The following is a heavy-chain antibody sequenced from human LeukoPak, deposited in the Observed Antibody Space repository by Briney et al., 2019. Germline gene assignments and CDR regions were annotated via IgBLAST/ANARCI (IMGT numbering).Heavy chain of an antibody. D-gene: IGHD2-15*01. J-gene: IGHJ4*02. CDR2: ISSSSSYI. CDR1: GFTFSSYS. CDR3: ARTPSYCSGGSCYSGY. V-gene: IGHV3-21*01. Sequence: GGSLRLSCAASGFTFSSYSMNWVRQAPGKGLEWVSSISSSSSYIYYADSVKGRFTISRDNAKNSLYLQMNSLRAEDTAVYYCARTPSYCSGGSCYSGYWGQGTLVTVSS.